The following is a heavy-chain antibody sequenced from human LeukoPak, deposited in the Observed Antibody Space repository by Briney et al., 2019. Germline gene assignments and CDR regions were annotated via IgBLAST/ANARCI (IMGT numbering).Heavy chain of an antibody. V-gene: IGHV4-4*07. CDR3: ARGSYGGDTGYYFDY. Sequence: SETLSLTCTVSGGSISGYYWSWIRQAAGKGLEWIGRVYSTGTTNYNPSLVSRATLSIDTSKNQFSLKVRSVTAADTAVYSCARGSYGGDTGYYFDYWGQGTLVTVSS. CDR2: VYSTGTT. D-gene: IGHD4-23*01. CDR1: GGSISGYY. J-gene: IGHJ4*02.